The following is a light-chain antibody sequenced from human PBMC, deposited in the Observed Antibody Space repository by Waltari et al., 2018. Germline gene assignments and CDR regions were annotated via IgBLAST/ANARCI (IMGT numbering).Light chain of an antibody. J-gene: IGLJ3*02. V-gene: IGLV2-23*01. CDR1: SSDVGSYNL. CDR2: EDS. CDR3: CSYVRGITWV. Sequence: QSALTQPASVSGSPGQSITISCIGTSSDVGSYNLVSWYQQHPGKVPKLMIYEDSKRSSGVSNRFAGSKSGNTASLTISGLQAEDEADYYCCSYVRGITWVFGGGTKLTVL.